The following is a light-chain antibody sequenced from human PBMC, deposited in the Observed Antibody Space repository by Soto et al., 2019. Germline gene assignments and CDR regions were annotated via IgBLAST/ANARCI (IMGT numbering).Light chain of an antibody. V-gene: IGKV1-5*03. Sequence: DIQMTQSPSPRSASVGDRVTITCRASQDIGPWLAWYQQKPGKAPNLLIYKASTLESGVQSRFSGSGSGTQFALTISSLQPEDVATYYCQQYDIFPRTFGQGTKVEIK. CDR3: QQYDIFPRT. CDR2: KAS. CDR1: QDIGPW. J-gene: IGKJ1*01.